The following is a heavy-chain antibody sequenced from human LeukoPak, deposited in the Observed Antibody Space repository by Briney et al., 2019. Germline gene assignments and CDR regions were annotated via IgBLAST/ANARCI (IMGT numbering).Heavy chain of an antibody. CDR3: ARGGWSLDY. CDR2: IYFTGTT. CDR1: GGSISSYY. J-gene: IGHJ4*02. D-gene: IGHD2-21*01. Sequence: SETLSLTCTVSGGSISSYYWSWIRQPPGKGLEWIGYIYFTGTTNYNPSLMSRVTISVDTSKNQFSLKLSSVTAADTAVYYCARGGWSLDYWGQGTLVTVSS. V-gene: IGHV4-59*01.